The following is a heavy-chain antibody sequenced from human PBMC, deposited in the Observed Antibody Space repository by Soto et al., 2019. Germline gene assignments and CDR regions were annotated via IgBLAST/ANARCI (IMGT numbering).Heavy chain of an antibody. Sequence: ASVKVSCKASGYTFTSYGMSWVRQAPGQGLEWMGWISAYNGNTNYAQKLQGRVTMTTDTSTSTAYMELRSLRSDDTAVYYCASALIIYSGSYQGSGYYGMDVWGQGTTVTVSS. CDR2: ISAYNGNT. CDR3: ASALIIYSGSYQGSGYYGMDV. D-gene: IGHD1-26*01. J-gene: IGHJ6*02. CDR1: GYTFTSYG. V-gene: IGHV1-18*01.